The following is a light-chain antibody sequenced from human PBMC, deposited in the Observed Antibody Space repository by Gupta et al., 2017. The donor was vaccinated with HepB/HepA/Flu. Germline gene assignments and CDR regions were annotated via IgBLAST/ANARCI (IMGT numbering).Light chain of an antibody. CDR1: QSIRSSF. CDR2: GAS. V-gene: IGKV3-20*01. J-gene: IGKJ3*01. CDR3: QQKPDQPPSFT. Sequence: ETVLTQSPGTLSLYPGERATLSCRASQSIRSSFIAWYEQKPGQAPERLIYGASIRATGSPDNCSGSGVGTDFTLTISRREPEDFEVYYCQQKPDQPPSFTFGHGTKVDIK.